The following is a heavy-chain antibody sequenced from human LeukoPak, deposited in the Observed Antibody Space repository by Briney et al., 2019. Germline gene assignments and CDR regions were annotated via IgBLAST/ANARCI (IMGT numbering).Heavy chain of an antibody. CDR1: GYSFTGYY. D-gene: IGHD3-22*01. V-gene: IGHV1-2*02. CDR3: ARAEGSGYYQGRDY. CDR2: IFPNSGDT. J-gene: IGHJ4*02. Sequence: ASVKVSCKASGYSFTGYYMHWVRQAPGQGPEWMGWIFPNSGDTHYAQKFQGRVSMARDTPISTAYMELNRLTSDDTAIYYCARAEGSGYYQGRDYWGQGTLVTVSS.